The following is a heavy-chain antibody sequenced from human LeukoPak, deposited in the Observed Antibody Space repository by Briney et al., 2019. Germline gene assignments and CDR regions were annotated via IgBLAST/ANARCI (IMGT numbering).Heavy chain of an antibody. Sequence: SETLSLTCTVSGGSISSYYWSWIRQPPGKGLEWIGYIYYSGSTYYNPSLKSRVTISVDTSKNQFSLKLSSVTAADTAVYYCARDLVAVAGTFFDYWGQGTLVTVSS. CDR2: IYYSGST. J-gene: IGHJ4*02. CDR1: GGSISSYY. CDR3: ARDLVAVAGTFFDY. D-gene: IGHD6-19*01. V-gene: IGHV4-59*12.